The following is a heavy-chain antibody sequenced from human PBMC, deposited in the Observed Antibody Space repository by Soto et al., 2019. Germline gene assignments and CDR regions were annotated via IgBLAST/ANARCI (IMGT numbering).Heavy chain of an antibody. CDR2: IYYSGST. CDR3: ARDSGGYDRSNHLDY. D-gene: IGHD5-12*01. CDR1: GGSISSGGYY. Sequence: PSETLSLTCTVSGGSISSGGYYWSWIRQHPGKGLEWIGYIYYSGSTYYNPSLKSRVTISVDTSKNQFSLKLSSVTAADTAVYYCARDSGGYDRSNHLDYWGQGTLVTVSS. V-gene: IGHV4-31*03. J-gene: IGHJ4*02.